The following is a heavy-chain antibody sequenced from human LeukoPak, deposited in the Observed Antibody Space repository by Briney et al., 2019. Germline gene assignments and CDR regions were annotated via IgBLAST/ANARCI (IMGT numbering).Heavy chain of an antibody. CDR1: GYTFTGYC. Sequence: ASVKVSCKASGYTFTGYCMHWVRQAPGQGLEWMGWINPNSGGTNYAQKFQGRVTMTRDTSISTAYMELSRLRSDDTAVYYCASDRVATFSFDYWGQGTLVTVSS. D-gene: IGHD5-12*01. CDR2: INPNSGGT. CDR3: ASDRVATFSFDY. V-gene: IGHV1-2*02. J-gene: IGHJ4*02.